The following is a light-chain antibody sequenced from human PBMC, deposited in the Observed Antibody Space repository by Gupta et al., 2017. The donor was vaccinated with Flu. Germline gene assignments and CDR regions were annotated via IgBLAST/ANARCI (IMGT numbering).Light chain of an antibody. CDR1: SSNIGSNT. CDR2: SNN. Sequence: QSVLTPPPSASGTPGQRVTISCSGSSSNIGSNTVNWYQQIPGTAPKLLIYSNNQRPSGVPDRFSGSKSGTSASLAISGLQSEDEADYYCAAWDDSLNGIGVFGGGTKLTVL. V-gene: IGLV1-44*01. J-gene: IGLJ3*02. CDR3: AAWDDSLNGIGV.